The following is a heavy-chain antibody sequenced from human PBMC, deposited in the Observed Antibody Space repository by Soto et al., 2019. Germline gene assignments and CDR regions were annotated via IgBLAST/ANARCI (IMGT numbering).Heavy chain of an antibody. CDR1: GGTFSSYT. Sequence: ASVKVSCKASGGTFSSYTISWVRQAPGQGLEWMGRIIPILGIANYAQKFQGRVTITADKSTSTAYMELSSLRSEDTAVYYCARDWPGVRYCSGGSCYEGLGELDAFDIWGQGTMVTVSS. CDR2: IIPILGIA. J-gene: IGHJ3*02. CDR3: ARDWPGVRYCSGGSCYEGLGELDAFDI. D-gene: IGHD2-15*01. V-gene: IGHV1-69*04.